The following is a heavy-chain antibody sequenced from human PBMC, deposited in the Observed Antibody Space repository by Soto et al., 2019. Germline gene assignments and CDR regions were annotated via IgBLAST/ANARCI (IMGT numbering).Heavy chain of an antibody. V-gene: IGHV1-69*06. CDR2: IIPIFGTA. Sequence: SVKVSCKSSGGTFSTYSIVWVRQAPGEGLEWMGGIIPIFGTANYAQKFQDRVTITADKSTNTAFMELSSLKSEDTAMYYCASSSGNNYGVGTNYYFDYWGQGTLVTVSS. D-gene: IGHD1-26*01. CDR1: GGTFSTYS. CDR3: ASSSGNNYGVGTNYYFDY. J-gene: IGHJ4*02.